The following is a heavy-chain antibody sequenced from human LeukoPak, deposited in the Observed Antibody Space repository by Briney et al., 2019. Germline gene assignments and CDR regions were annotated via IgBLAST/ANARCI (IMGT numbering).Heavy chain of an antibody. CDR3: AKEEWLGKMNYFDS. V-gene: IGHV3-23*01. CDR2: ILGSGGGDTT. CDR1: GFTFASYA. D-gene: IGHD3-3*01. J-gene: IGHJ4*02. Sequence: GGSLRLSCAASGFTFASYAMSWVRLAPGKGLEWVSSILGSGGGDTTYYADSVQGRFTISRDNSKNTLFLQMYSLRAEDTAVYYCAKEEWLGKMNYFDSWGQGILVTVSS.